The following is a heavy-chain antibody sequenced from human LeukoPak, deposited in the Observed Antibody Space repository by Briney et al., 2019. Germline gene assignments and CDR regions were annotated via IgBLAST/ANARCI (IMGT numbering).Heavy chain of an antibody. CDR2: IKQDGSEK. CDR3: ATTQKGG. J-gene: IGHJ4*02. V-gene: IGHV3-7*01. D-gene: IGHD3-16*01. CDR1: GFTFTNYW. Sequence: GGSLSLSCAASGFTFTNYWMSWLRQAPGKGLEWVANIKQDGSEKYYVTSVKGRFTISRDNAKNSLYLQMNSLRAEDTAVYYCATTQKGGWGQGSVVTVSS.